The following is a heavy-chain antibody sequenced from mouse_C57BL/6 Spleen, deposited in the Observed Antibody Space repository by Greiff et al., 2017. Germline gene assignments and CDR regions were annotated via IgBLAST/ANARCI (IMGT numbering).Heavy chain of an antibody. CDR3: ARRGENYGNYGGAMDY. V-gene: IGHV1-82*01. J-gene: IGHJ4*01. CDR2: IYPGDGDT. CDR1: GYAFSSSW. D-gene: IGHD2-1*01. Sequence: QVQLQQSGPELVKPGASVKISCKASGYAFSSSWMNWVKQRPGKGLVWIGRIYPGDGDTNYNGKFKGKATLTADKSSSTAYMQLSSLTSEDSAVYFCARRGENYGNYGGAMDYWGQGTSVTVSS.